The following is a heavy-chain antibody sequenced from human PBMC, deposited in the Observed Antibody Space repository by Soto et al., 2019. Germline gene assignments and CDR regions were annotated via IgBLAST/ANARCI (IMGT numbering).Heavy chain of an antibody. V-gene: IGHV1-69*13. CDR2: IIPIFGTA. Sequence: SVKVSCKASGGTFSSYAISWVRQAPGQGLEWMGGIIPIFGTANYAQKFQGRVTITADESTSTAYMELSSLRSEDTAVYYCARDICSSTSCYSSGTYYYGMDVWGQGTTVTVSS. CDR1: GGTFSSYA. CDR3: ARDICSSTSCYSSGTYYYGMDV. D-gene: IGHD2-2*01. J-gene: IGHJ6*02.